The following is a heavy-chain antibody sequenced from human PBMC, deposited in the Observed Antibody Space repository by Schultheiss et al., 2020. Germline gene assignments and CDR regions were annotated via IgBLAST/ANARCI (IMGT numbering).Heavy chain of an antibody. D-gene: IGHD4-17*01. CDR3: AKRVDGDYRGDYYYYMDV. J-gene: IGHJ6*03. CDR1: GFTVSSNY. Sequence: GGSLRLSCAVSGFTVSSNYMSWVRQAPGKGLEWVSVIYSGGNTSCADSVKGRFTISRDNAKNSLYLQMNSLRAEDTAVYYCAKRVDGDYRGDYYYYMDVWGKGTTVTVSS. CDR2: IYSGGNT. V-gene: IGHV3-66*01.